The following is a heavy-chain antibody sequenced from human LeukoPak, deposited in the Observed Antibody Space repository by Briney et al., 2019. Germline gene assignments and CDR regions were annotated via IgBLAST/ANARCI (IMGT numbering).Heavy chain of an antibody. D-gene: IGHD4-17*01. J-gene: IGHJ4*02. CDR1: SGSISSGGYY. CDR3: ATYGDYAFDC. CDR2: ISHSGNT. Sequence: PSETLSLTCTVFSGSISSGGYYWSWIRQPPGKGLEWIGYISHSGNTYYNPSLKSRVTISVDTSKNQFSRKLSSVTAADTAVYYCATYGDYAFDCWGQGTLVTVS. V-gene: IGHV4-31*03.